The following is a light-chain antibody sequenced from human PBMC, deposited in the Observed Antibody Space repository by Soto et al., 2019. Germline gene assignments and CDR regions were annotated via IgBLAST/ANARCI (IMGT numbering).Light chain of an antibody. V-gene: IGKV3-15*01. CDR2: VAS. J-gene: IGKJ4*01. Sequence: EIVMTQSPATLSVSPGERATLSCRASQSVSSNLAWYQQKPGQTPKLLIYVASTSATGIPARFSGSGFGMEFTLTISSLQSEYFAVYYCQQYNVWPLSFGGRSKVEFK. CDR1: QSVSSN. CDR3: QQYNVWPLS.